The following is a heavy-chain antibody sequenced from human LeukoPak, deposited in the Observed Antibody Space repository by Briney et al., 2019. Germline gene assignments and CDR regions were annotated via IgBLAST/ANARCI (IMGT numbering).Heavy chain of an antibody. CDR3: AREHVDTAMVREWYFDY. CDR2: IYYSGST. J-gene: IGHJ4*02. D-gene: IGHD5-18*01. V-gene: IGHV4-59*01. CDR1: GGSISSYY. Sequence: SETLSLTCTVSGGSISSYYWSWIRQPPGKGLEWIGYIYYSGSTNYNPSLKSRVTISVDTSKNQFSLKLSSVTAADTAVYYCAREHVDTAMVREWYFDYWGQGTLVTVSS.